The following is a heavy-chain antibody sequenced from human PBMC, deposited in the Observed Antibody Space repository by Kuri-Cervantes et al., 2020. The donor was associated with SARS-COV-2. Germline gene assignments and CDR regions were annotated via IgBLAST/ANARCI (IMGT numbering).Heavy chain of an antibody. CDR3: VKDYYGSEINWIFDS. CDR1: GFTFSIYA. CDR2: ISGSGATT. V-gene: IGHV3-23*01. Sequence: GGSLRLSCAPSGFTFSIYAMNWVRQGPRKGLEWVSGISGSGATTYYADSVKGRFTIYRDNSKNTLYLQMDILRADDTAVYYCVKDYYGSEINWIFDSWCQGALVTVTS. J-gene: IGHJ4*02. D-gene: IGHD3-10*01.